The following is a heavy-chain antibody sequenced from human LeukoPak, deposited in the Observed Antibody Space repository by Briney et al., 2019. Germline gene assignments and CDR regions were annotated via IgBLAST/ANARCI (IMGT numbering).Heavy chain of an antibody. CDR2: ISRSGNTI. CDR3: ARGLGHDY. V-gene: IGHV3-48*03. D-gene: IGHD3-9*01. CDR1: EFTFSSHE. Sequence: PGGSLRLSCAASEFTFSSHEMNWVRQAPGKGLEWVSYISRSGNTIYYADSVKGRFTISRDNAKNSLYLQMNSLRAEDTAVYYCARGLGHDYWGQGTLVTVSS. J-gene: IGHJ4*02.